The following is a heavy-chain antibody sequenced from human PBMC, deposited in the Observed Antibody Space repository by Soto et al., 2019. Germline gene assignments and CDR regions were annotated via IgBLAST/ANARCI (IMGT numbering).Heavy chain of an antibody. Sequence: GESLKISCAASGFTFSSYGMHWVRQAPGKGLEWVAVISYDGSNKYYADSVKGRFTISRDNSKNTLYLQMNSLRAEDTAVYYCAKDGESGYLLRSSGGMDVWGQGTTVTVSS. J-gene: IGHJ6*02. CDR1: GFTFSSYG. CDR2: ISYDGSNK. D-gene: IGHD5-12*01. CDR3: AKDGESGYLLRSSGGMDV. V-gene: IGHV3-30*18.